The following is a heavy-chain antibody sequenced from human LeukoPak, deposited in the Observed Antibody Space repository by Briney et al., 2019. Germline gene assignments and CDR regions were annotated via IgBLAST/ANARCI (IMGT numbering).Heavy chain of an antibody. CDR3: ARGPYYYDSSGYSNY. V-gene: IGHV3-21*01. D-gene: IGHD3-22*01. CDR1: GFTFSSYS. J-gene: IGHJ4*02. Sequence: PGGSLRLSCAASGFTFSSYSMNWVRQAPVKGLEWVSSISSSSSYIYYADLVKGRFTISRDNAKNSLYLQMNSLRAEDTAVYYCARGPYYYDSSGYSNYWGQGTLVTVSS. CDR2: ISSSSSYI.